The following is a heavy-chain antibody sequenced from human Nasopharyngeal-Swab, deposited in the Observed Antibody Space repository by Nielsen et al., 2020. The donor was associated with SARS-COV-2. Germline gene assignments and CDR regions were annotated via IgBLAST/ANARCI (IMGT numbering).Heavy chain of an antibody. V-gene: IGHV3-49*02. D-gene: IGHD2-2*01. Sequence: WIRQPPGKWLAWVGFISSKAYGGTTEYAASVKGRFTISRDDSKSIAYLQMNSLKTEDTAVYYCTREGYCSSTSCYVYYYYGMDVWGQGTTVTVSS. CDR2: ISSKAYGGTT. J-gene: IGHJ6*02. CDR3: TREGYCSSTSCYVYYYYGMDV.